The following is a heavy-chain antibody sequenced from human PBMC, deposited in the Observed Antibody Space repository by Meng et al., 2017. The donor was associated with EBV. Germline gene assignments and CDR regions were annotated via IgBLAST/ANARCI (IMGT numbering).Heavy chain of an antibody. CDR3: ARRSLDYYDSSGFDY. V-gene: IGHV4-4*02. Sequence: VQLQESGPGRVKPSGPLALTCVVSCGSISSSNWGSWVRQPPGKGLEWIGEIYHSGSTNYNPSLKSRVTISVDKSKNQFSLKLSSVTAADTAVYYCARRSLDYYDSSGFDYWGQGTLVTVSS. J-gene: IGHJ4*02. CDR1: CGSISSSNW. D-gene: IGHD3-22*01. CDR2: IYHSGST.